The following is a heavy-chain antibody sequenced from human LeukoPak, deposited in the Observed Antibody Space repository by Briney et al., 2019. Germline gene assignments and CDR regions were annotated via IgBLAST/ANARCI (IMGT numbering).Heavy chain of an antibody. V-gene: IGHV3-30*04. Sequence: GGSLRLSCAASGFTFSSYAMHWVRQAPGKGLEWVAVISYDGSNKYYADSVKGRFTTSGDNSKNTLYLQMNSLRAEDTAVYYCARDSGYDFWSGYYTSWFDYWGQGTLVTVSS. CDR3: ARDSGYDFWSGYYTSWFDY. CDR1: GFTFSSYA. CDR2: ISYDGSNK. D-gene: IGHD3-3*01. J-gene: IGHJ4*02.